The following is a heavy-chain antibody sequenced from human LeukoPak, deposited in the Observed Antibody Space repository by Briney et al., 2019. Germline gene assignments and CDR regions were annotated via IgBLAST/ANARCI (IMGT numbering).Heavy chain of an antibody. Sequence: GASVKVSCNASGYSFTSYYMHWVRQDPGQGFEWMGWINPNDGDTNYAQNFQGRVTMTRDTSISTAHMELSRLRSDDTAVYYCACANFLYCSSTTCLFDYWGQGTLVTGSS. CDR2: INPNDGDT. V-gene: IGHV1-2*02. CDR1: GYSFTSYY. D-gene: IGHD2-2*01. CDR3: ACANFLYCSSTTCLFDY. J-gene: IGHJ4*02.